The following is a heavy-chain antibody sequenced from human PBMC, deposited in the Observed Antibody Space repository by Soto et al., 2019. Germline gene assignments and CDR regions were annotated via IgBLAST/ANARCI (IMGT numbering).Heavy chain of an antibody. CDR3: ARGWVYCTNGVCYSWFDP. D-gene: IGHD2-8*01. CDR2: IYYSGST. J-gene: IGHJ5*02. V-gene: IGHV4-61*01. Sequence: ASETLSLTCTVSGTSVSSGSYYWIWIRHPPGKGLEWIGYIYYSGSTNYNPSLKSRVTISVDTSKNQFSLKLSSVTAADTAVYYCARGWVYCTNGVCYSWFDPWGQGTLVTVSS. CDR1: GTSVSSGSYY.